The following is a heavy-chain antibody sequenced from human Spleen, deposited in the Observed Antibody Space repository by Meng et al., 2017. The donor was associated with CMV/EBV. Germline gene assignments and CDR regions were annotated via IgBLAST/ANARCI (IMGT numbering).Heavy chain of an antibody. D-gene: IGHD2-15*01. J-gene: IGHJ4*02. CDR3: ARHFCSGGICLDQ. Sequence: GGSLRLSCAASGFTFSGSAMHWVRQASGKGLEWVGRIRSKANSYATAYAASVKGRFTISRDNAKDSLYLQMETLRVEDTAIYYCARHFCSGGICLDQWGQGTLVTVSS. V-gene: IGHV3-73*01. CDR1: GFTFSGSA. CDR2: IRSKANSYAT.